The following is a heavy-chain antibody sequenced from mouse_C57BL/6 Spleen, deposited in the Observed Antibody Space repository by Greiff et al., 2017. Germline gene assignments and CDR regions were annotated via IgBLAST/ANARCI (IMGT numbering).Heavy chain of an antibody. V-gene: IGHV1-82*01. CDR2: IYPGDGDT. CDR3: ARSRNYYGSSYGFAY. D-gene: IGHD1-1*01. CDR1: GYAFSSSW. Sequence: QVQLQQSGPELVKPGASVKISCKASGYAFSSSWMNWVKQRPGKGLEWIGRIYPGDGDTNYNGKFKGKATLTADKSSSTAYMQLSSLTSEDSAVXFCARSRNYYGSSYGFAYWGQGTLVTVSA. J-gene: IGHJ3*01.